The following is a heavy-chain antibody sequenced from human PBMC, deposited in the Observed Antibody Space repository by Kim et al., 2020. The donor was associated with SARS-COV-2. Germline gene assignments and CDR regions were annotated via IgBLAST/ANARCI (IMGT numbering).Heavy chain of an antibody. Sequence: LKSRVTISVDTSKNQFSLKLSSVTAADTAVYYCARLSRYDSSGYYYIFDYWGQGTLVTVSS. CDR3: ARLSRYDSSGYYYIFDY. V-gene: IGHV4-59*08. J-gene: IGHJ4*02. D-gene: IGHD3-22*01.